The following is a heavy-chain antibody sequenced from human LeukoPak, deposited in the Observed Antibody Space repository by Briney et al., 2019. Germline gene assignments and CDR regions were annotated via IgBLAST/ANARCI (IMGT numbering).Heavy chain of an antibody. CDR2: TYSGGST. Sequence: PGGSLRLSCAASGFTVSSNYMSWVRQAPGKGLEWVSATYSGGSTYYADSVKGRFTISSDNSKNTLYLQMNGLKAEDTAIYYCARAQDYCSGSTCYGYFQYWGQGTLVTVSS. V-gene: IGHV3-53*01. CDR1: GFTVSSNY. J-gene: IGHJ1*01. D-gene: IGHD2-15*01. CDR3: ARAQDYCSGSTCYGYFQY.